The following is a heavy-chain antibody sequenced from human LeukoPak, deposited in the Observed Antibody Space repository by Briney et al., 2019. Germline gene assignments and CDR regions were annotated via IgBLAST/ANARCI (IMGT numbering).Heavy chain of an antibody. Sequence: PSQTLSLTCTVSGGSISSDDYYWSWIRQPPGKGLEWIGYISYSGNTYYNPSLKSRVTISVDTSKNQFSLKLSSVTAADTAVYYCARGNGPGYYYDSSGYFTILSRRWYFDLWGRGTLVTVSS. J-gene: IGHJ2*01. CDR3: ARGNGPGYYYDSSGYFTILSRRWYFDL. D-gene: IGHD3-22*01. CDR1: GGSISSDDYY. CDR2: ISYSGNT. V-gene: IGHV4-30-4*01.